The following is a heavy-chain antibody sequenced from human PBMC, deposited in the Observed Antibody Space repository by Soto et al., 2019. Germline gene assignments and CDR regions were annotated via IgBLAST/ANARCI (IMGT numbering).Heavy chain of an antibody. Sequence: PGESLKISCKGSGYSFTSYWIGWVRQMPGKCLEWMGIIYPGDSDTRYSPSFQGQVTISADKSISTAYLQWSSLKASDTAMYYCARRIMITFGGVQHDAFDIWGQGTMVTVSS. D-gene: IGHD3-16*01. J-gene: IGHJ3*02. CDR2: IYPGDSDT. CDR3: ARRIMITFGGVQHDAFDI. V-gene: IGHV5-51*01. CDR1: GYSFTSYW.